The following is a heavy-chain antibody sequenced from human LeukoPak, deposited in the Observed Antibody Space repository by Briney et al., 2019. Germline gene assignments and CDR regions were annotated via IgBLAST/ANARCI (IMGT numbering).Heavy chain of an antibody. Sequence: GASLRLSCVASGFTFRDYSMAWVRQLPGGGLEWVSAIARDDFTVYPDPLKGRFTISRDNSRNTLYLQMSTLRAEDTAVYYCVKERDRGTDVADDFDFWGQGTLVTVPS. J-gene: IGHJ4*02. V-gene: IGHV3-23*01. CDR2: IARDDFT. D-gene: IGHD6-19*01. CDR1: GFTFRDYS. CDR3: VKERDRGTDVADDFDF.